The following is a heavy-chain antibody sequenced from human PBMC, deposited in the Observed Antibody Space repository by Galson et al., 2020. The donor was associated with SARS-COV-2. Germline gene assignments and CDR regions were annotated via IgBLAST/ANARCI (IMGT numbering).Heavy chain of an antibody. Sequence: QAGGSLRLSCAASGFTFSTYAMNWVRQAPGKGLEWVTVISYDGTTKYYADSVEGRFTISRDNSKNTLHLQMDSLRAEDTAVYFCARGGYFDGSGYYRFDYWGQGTLVTVSS. CDR1: GFTFSTYA. V-gene: IGHV3-30*04. CDR3: ARGGYFDGSGYYRFDY. CDR2: ISYDGTTK. J-gene: IGHJ4*02. D-gene: IGHD3-22*01.